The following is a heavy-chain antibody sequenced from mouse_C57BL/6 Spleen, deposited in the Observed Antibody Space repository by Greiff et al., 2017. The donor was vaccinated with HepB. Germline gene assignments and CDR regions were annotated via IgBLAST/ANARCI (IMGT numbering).Heavy chain of an antibody. V-gene: IGHV1-82*01. D-gene: IGHD2-4*01. CDR3: AGDDYGDYFDY. J-gene: IGHJ2*01. CDR2: IYPGDGDT. CDR1: GYAFSSSW. Sequence: VKLQESGPELVKPGASVKISCKASGYAFSSSWMNWVKQRPGKGLEWIGRIYPGDGDTNYNGKFKGKATLTADKSSSTAYMQLSSLTSEDSAVYFCAGDDYGDYFDYWGQGTTLTVSS.